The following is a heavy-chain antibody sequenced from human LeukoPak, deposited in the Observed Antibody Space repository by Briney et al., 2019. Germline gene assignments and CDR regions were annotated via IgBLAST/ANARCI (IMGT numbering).Heavy chain of an antibody. CDR1: GGSISSGDYY. V-gene: IGHV4-30-4*08. J-gene: IGHJ3*02. Sequence: SQTLSLTCTVSGGSISSGDYYWRWLRQPPGKGLEWIGYIYYSGSTYYNPSLKSRVTISVDTSKNQFSLKLSSVTAADTAVYYCAREVAGYYDSSGYFDIWGQGTMVTVSS. D-gene: IGHD3-22*01. CDR3: AREVAGYYDSSGYFDI. CDR2: IYYSGST.